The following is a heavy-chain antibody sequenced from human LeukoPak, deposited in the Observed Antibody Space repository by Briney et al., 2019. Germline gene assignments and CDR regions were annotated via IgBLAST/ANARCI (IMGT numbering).Heavy chain of an antibody. CDR1: GFTFSNYA. CDR3: AREMATIGRGAFDI. Sequence: PGGSLRLSCAASGFTFSNYAMHWVRQAPGKGLEWVAVISYDGLNKYYADSVKGRFTISRDNSKNTLYLQMNSLRAEDTAVYYCAREMATIGRGAFDIWGQGTIVTVSS. J-gene: IGHJ3*02. V-gene: IGHV3-30-3*01. CDR2: ISYDGLNK. D-gene: IGHD5-24*01.